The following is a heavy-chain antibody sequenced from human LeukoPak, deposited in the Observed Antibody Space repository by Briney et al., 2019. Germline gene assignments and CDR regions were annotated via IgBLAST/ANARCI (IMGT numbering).Heavy chain of an antibody. D-gene: IGHD3-10*01. V-gene: IGHV4-39*07. CDR3: AITVPGVTDAFDI. CDR1: GGSISTRNSY. Sequence: SETLSLTCAVSGGSISTRNSYWGWIRQPPGKGLEWFGIVDYRGRTSYNPSLKSRVTISVDRSKNQFSLNLTSVSAADTAVYYCAITVPGVTDAFDIWGQGAMVTVSS. CDR2: VDYRGRT. J-gene: IGHJ3*02.